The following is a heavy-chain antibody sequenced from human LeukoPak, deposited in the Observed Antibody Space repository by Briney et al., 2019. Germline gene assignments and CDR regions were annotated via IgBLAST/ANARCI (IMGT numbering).Heavy chain of an antibody. Sequence: GGSLRLSCAASGFIFSNYAMHWVRQAPGKGLEWVAVISYDGSNKYYADSVKGRFTISRDKSKNTLYLQMNSLRAEDTAVYYCAKDPGRYCSGGSCHVDYWGQGTLVTVSS. J-gene: IGHJ4*02. CDR3: AKDPGRYCSGGSCHVDY. CDR1: GFIFSNYA. CDR2: ISYDGSNK. D-gene: IGHD2-15*01. V-gene: IGHV3-30*04.